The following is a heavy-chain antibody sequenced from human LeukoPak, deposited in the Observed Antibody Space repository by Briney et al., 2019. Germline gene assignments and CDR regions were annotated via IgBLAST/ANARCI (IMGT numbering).Heavy chain of an antibody. J-gene: IGHJ5*02. D-gene: IGHD6-13*01. CDR2: ISSSSSTI. V-gene: IGHV3-48*01. CDR1: GFTFSSYS. CDR3: ASMSKRVAAAVRP. Sequence: GGSLRLSCAASGFTFSSYSMNWVRQAPGKGLEWVSYISSSSSTIYYADSVKGRFTISRDNAKNSLYLQMNSLRAEDTAVYYCASMSKRVAAAVRPWGQGTLVTVSS.